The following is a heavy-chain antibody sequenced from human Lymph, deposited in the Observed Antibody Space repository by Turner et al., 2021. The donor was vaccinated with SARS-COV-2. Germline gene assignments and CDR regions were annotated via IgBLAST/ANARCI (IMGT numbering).Heavy chain of an antibody. CDR2: ISYDGSNK. CDR1: GFTFNNYP. V-gene: IGHV3-30-3*01. J-gene: IGHJ4*02. CDR3: ARDSSGSGTLDY. Sequence: QVQLVEFWGGVVQPGRSLRLSCAASGFTFNNYPMHWVRQAPGKGLEWVAVISYDGSNKYYADSVKGRLTISRDKSKNKLYLQMNSLRAEDTAVYDCARDSSGSGTLDYWGQGTLVTVSS. D-gene: IGHD3-10*01.